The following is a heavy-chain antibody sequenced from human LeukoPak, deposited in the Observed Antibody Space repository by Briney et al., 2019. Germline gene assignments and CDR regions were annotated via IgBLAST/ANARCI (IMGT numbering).Heavy chain of an antibody. CDR2: IKQDGSEK. CDR1: GFTFSSYW. CDR3: ARGRDYFPIDY. J-gene: IGHJ4*02. V-gene: IGHV3-7*03. Sequence: GGSLRLSCAASGFTFSSYWMSWVRQAPGKGLEWVANIKQDGSEKNYVDSVKGRFTISRDNAKNSLYLQMNSLRAEDAAIYYCARGRDYFPIDYWGQGTFVIVSS. D-gene: IGHD2/OR15-2a*01.